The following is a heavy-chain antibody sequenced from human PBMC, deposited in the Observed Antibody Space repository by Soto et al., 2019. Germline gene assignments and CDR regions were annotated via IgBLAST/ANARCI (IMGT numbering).Heavy chain of an antibody. Sequence: QVQLQQWGAGLLKPSETLSLTCAVYGGSFSGYYWSWIRQPPGKGLEWIGEINHSGSTNYNPSLKSRVTISVDTSKTQFSLKLSSVTAADTAVYYCARGRRVRYFDIWGQGTMVTVSS. V-gene: IGHV4-34*01. CDR1: GGSFSGYY. J-gene: IGHJ3*02. CDR2: INHSGST. D-gene: IGHD3-9*01. CDR3: ARGRRVRYFDI.